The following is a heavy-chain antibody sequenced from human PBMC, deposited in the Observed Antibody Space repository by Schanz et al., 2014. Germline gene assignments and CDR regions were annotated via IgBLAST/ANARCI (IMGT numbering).Heavy chain of an antibody. V-gene: IGHV3-23*04. CDR2: ISSGGGST. D-gene: IGHD3-10*01. J-gene: IGHJ3*02. CDR1: GFSFTTYA. CDR3: AKGRFGELSAFDI. Sequence: GQLVESGGGVVQPGKSLRLSCASSGFSFTTYAMSWVRQAPGKGLEWVSSISSGGGSTYYADSVKGRFTISRDNSKNTLYLQMNSLRAEDTALYYCAKGRFGELSAFDIWGQGTMVTVSS.